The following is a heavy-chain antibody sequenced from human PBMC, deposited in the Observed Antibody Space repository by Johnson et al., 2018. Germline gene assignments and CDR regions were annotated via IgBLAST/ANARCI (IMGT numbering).Heavy chain of an antibody. V-gene: IGHV3-30*03. CDR1: GFTFSNYG. CDR2: ISYGGNNK. D-gene: IGHD6-13*01. Sequence: QVQLVESGGGVVQPGRSXRLSCAASGFTFSNYGMHWVRQAPGKGLEWVAVISYGGNNKYYKDSVKGRFTISRDNSKNTLYLQMNSLRAEDTAVYYCAREFGLSSSWYTPQYYYYYGMDVWGQGTTVTVSS. CDR3: AREFGLSSSWYTPQYYYYYGMDV. J-gene: IGHJ6*02.